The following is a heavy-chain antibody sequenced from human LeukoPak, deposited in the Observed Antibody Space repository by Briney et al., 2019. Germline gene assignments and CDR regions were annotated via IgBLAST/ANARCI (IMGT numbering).Heavy chain of an antibody. J-gene: IGHJ6*03. CDR1: GGSISSYY. CDR2: IYYSGST. CDR3: ARETSQKGAHYMDV. V-gene: IGHV4-59*01. D-gene: IGHD3-16*01. Sequence: PSETLSLTCTVSGGSISSYYWSWIRQPPGKGLKWIGYIYYSGSTSYSPSLRSRVTISVDTSKNQFSLKLSSVTAADTAAYYCARETSQKGAHYMDVWGKGTTVTISS.